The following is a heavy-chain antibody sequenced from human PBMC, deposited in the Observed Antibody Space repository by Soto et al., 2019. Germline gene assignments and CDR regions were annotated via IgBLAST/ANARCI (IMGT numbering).Heavy chain of an antibody. CDR2: ISGSGGST. V-gene: IGHV3-23*01. J-gene: IGHJ5*02. CDR3: AKDPTVADRLEVWFDP. CDR1: GFTFSSYA. D-gene: IGHD6-6*01. Sequence: EVQLLESGGGLVQPGGSLRLSCAASGFTFSSYAMSWVRQAPGKGLEWVSAISGSGGSTYYADSVKGRFTISRDNSKNTLYLQMNSLRAEDTAVYYCAKDPTVADRLEVWFDPWGQGTLVTVSS.